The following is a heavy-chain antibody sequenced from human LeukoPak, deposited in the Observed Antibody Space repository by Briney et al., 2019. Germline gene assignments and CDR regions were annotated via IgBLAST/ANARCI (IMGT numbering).Heavy chain of an antibody. J-gene: IGHJ6*03. D-gene: IGHD1-26*01. V-gene: IGHV4-59*01. CDR1: GGSMSSYY. CDR3: ARAVGATVRYYYMDV. CDR2: IYYSGST. Sequence: SETLSLTCTVSGGSMSSYYWSWIRQPPGKGLEWIGYIYYSGSTNYNPSLKSRVTISVDTSKNQFSLKLSSVTAADTAVYYCARAVGATVRYYYMDVWGKGTTVTVSS.